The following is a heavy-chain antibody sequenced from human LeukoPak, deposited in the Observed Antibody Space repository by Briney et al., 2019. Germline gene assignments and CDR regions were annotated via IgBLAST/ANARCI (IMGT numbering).Heavy chain of an antibody. Sequence: PSETLSLTCAVSGYSISSGYYWGWIRQPPGQGLEWIGSIYHSGSTYYNPSLKSRVTISVDTSKNQFSLKLSSVTAADTAVYYCASSYYDILTGSEAFDIWGQGTMVTVSS. CDR2: IYHSGST. CDR1: GYSISSGYY. D-gene: IGHD3-9*01. V-gene: IGHV4-38-2*01. J-gene: IGHJ3*02. CDR3: ASSYYDILTGSEAFDI.